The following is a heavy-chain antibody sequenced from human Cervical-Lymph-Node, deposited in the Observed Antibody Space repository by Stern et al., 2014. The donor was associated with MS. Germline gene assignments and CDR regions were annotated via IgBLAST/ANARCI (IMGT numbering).Heavy chain of an antibody. Sequence: QVQLVESGPEVKKPGASVKVSCTASGYTFSNYAFSWVRQAPGQGLEWMGWIRANNADTRYAQKLQGRVTMTTDTSTSTSYMELRSLTSDDTAVYYCARDGYFDSSGDYWGQGTLVTVSS. D-gene: IGHD3-22*01. CDR3: ARDGYFDSSGDY. CDR1: GYTFSNYA. V-gene: IGHV1-18*01. J-gene: IGHJ4*02. CDR2: IRANNADT.